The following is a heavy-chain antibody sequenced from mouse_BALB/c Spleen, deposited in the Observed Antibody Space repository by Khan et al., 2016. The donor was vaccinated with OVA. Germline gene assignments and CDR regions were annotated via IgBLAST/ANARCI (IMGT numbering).Heavy chain of an antibody. CDR3: ARWPRGY. J-gene: IGHJ2*01. CDR2: IDPANGNT. CDR1: GFNIKDTY. Sequence: VQLQQSGAELVKPGASVKLSCTASGFNIKDTYMHWVKQRPEQGLEWIGRIDPANGNTEFDPKFQGKATIKADTSSNTAYLQLSSLTSDDTAVYYCARWPRGYWGQGTTLTVSS. V-gene: IGHV14-3*02.